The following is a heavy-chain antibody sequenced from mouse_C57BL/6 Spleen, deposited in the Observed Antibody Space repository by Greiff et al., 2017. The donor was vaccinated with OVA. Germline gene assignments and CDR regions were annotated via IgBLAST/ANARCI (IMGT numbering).Heavy chain of an antibody. CDR3: ARRYYSNYYFDY. Sequence: QVQLQQSGAELARPGASVKLSCKASGYTFTSYGISWVKQRTGQGLEWIGEIYPRSGNTYYNEKFKGKATLTADKSSSTAYMELRSLTSEDSAVYFCARRYYSNYYFDYWGQGTTLTVSS. J-gene: IGHJ2*01. CDR2: IYPRSGNT. V-gene: IGHV1-81*01. CDR1: GYTFTSYG. D-gene: IGHD2-5*01.